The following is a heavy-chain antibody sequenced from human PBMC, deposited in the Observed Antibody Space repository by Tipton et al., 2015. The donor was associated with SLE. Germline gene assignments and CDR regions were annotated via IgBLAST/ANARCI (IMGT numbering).Heavy chain of an antibody. D-gene: IGHD1-26*01. CDR2: IYYSGST. V-gene: IGHV4-59*11. CDR1: GGSISSHY. CDR3: GGGWTAGSDAFDI. J-gene: IGHJ3*02. Sequence: TLSLTCTVSGGSISSHYWSWIRQPPGKGLEWIGYIYYSGSTNYNPSLKSRVTISVDTSKNQFSLKLSSVTAADTAVYYCGGGWTAGSDAFDIWGQGTMVTVSS.